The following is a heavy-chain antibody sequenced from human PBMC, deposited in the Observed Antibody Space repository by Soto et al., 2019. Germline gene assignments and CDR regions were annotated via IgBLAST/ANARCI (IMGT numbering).Heavy chain of an antibody. CDR1: GFAFSSYT. Sequence: QVQLVESGGGVVQPGTSLRLSCVASGFAFSSYTMHWVRQAPGMGLEWVAVISYDGSNKFYADSVKGRFTISRDNSKNALYVQMNNLRPEDTAVYFCARDSRQWLADYYFDAWGQGTLVTVSS. CDR3: ARDSRQWLADYYFDA. CDR2: ISYDGSNK. J-gene: IGHJ4*02. V-gene: IGHV3-30-3*01. D-gene: IGHD6-19*01.